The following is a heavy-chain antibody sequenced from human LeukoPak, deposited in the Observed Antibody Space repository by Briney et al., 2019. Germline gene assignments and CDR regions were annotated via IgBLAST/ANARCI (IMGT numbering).Heavy chain of an antibody. Sequence: SETLSLTCTVSGGSISSYYWSWIRQPPGKGLEWIGYIYYSGSTNYNPSLKSRVTISVDTSKNQSSLKLSSVTAADTAVYYCARDGGKARYFDLWGRGTLVTVSS. CDR1: GGSISSYY. D-gene: IGHD4-23*01. V-gene: IGHV4-59*01. J-gene: IGHJ2*01. CDR2: IYYSGST. CDR3: ARDGGKARYFDL.